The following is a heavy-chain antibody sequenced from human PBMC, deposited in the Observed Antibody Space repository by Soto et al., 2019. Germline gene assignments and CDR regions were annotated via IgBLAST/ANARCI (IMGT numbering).Heavy chain of an antibody. CDR1: GYTFTSYK. V-gene: IGHV1-18*01. J-gene: IGHJ4*02. D-gene: IGHD3-22*01. CDR3: ARLTYYHDSNGYYFDY. Sequence: ASVKVSCKASGYTFTSYKISWVRQAPGQGLEWMGWISAYNGNTNYAQKLQGRVTMTTDTSTSTAYMELRSLRSDDTAVYYSARLTYYHDSNGYYFDYWGQGTLVTVSS. CDR2: ISAYNGNT.